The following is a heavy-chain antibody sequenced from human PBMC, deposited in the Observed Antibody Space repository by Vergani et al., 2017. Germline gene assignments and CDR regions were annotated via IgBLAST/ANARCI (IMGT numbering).Heavy chain of an antibody. CDR1: GYTFTSYG. CDR2: ISAYNGNK. Sequence: QVQLVQSGAEVKKPGASVKVSCKASGYTFTSYGISWVRQAPGQGLEWMGWISAYNGNKNYAQKLQGRVTMTTDTSTSTAYMELRSLRSDDTAVYYCAREGGYYYDSSGYSLDYYYYGMDVWGQGTTVTVSS. J-gene: IGHJ6*02. CDR3: AREGGYYYDSSGYSLDYYYYGMDV. D-gene: IGHD3-22*01. V-gene: IGHV1-18*04.